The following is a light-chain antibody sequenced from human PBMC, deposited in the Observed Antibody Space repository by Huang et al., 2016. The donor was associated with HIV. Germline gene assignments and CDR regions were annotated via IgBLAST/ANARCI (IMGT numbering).Light chain of an antibody. CDR2: GAS. J-gene: IGKJ4*01. Sequence: EIVMTQSPATLSVFPGERATLSCRASHIVNINLAWYQQKPGQAPRLLIDGASTRATGIPARFNGGGSGMEFTPTISNLQSEDFALYYCQQYDNWPLTFGGGTKVEIK. CDR1: HIVNIN. V-gene: IGKV3-15*01. CDR3: QQYDNWPLT.